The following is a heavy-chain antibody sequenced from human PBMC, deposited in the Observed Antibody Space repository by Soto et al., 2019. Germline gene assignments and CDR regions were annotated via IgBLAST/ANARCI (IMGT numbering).Heavy chain of an antibody. Sequence: GGSLRLSCAVSGFTFNSYSMNWVRQAPGKGLEWVSSISSFSNYMYYTDSVKGRFTISRDNARNSLYLQMNSLRAEDTAVYYCASPGTGYSSSWYHWGQGPLVTVSS. CDR3: ASPGTGYSSSWYH. CDR2: ISSFSNYM. D-gene: IGHD6-13*01. V-gene: IGHV3-21*01. CDR1: GFTFNSYS. J-gene: IGHJ5*02.